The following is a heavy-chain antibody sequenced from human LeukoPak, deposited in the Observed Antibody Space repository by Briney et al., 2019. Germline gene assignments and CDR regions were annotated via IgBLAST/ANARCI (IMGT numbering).Heavy chain of an antibody. Sequence: ASVKVSCKASRYTFTGYFMHWVRQAPGQGLEWMGRINPNSGGTDYAQKFQGRVTMTRDTSISTAYMELSRLRSDDTAVYYCARDAGSCSSASCYGETMKWFDSWGQGTLVTVSS. J-gene: IGHJ5*01. CDR3: ARDAGSCSSASCYGETMKWFDS. V-gene: IGHV1-2*06. CDR1: RYTFTGYF. D-gene: IGHD2-2*01. CDR2: INPNSGGT.